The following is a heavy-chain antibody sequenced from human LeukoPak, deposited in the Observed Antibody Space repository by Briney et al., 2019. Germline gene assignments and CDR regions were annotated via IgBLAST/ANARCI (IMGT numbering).Heavy chain of an antibody. J-gene: IGHJ4*02. Sequence: PGGSLRLSCAASGFTFSSYGMHWVRQAPGKGLEWVAVISYDGSNKYYADSVKGRFTISRDNSKNTVYLQMNSLRAEDTAVYYCARGISVWFGSFDHWGQGTLVTVSS. CDR3: ARGISVWFGSFDH. D-gene: IGHD3-10*01. CDR1: GFTFSSYG. V-gene: IGHV3-30*03. CDR2: ISYDGSNK.